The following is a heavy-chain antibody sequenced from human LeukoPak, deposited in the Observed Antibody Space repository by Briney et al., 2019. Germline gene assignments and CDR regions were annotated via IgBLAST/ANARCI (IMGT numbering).Heavy chain of an antibody. CDR2: INHIGTT. CDR3: ARGDWLSGYYYLLDY. CDR1: GGSLSGYY. Sequence: PSETLSLTCAVYGGSLSGYYWTWIRQPPGKGLEWIGEINHIGTTKFNPSLKSRITISVDTSKNQFSLKLSSVTAADTAVYYCARGDWLSGYYYLLDYWGQGALVTVSS. J-gene: IGHJ4*02. V-gene: IGHV4-34*01. D-gene: IGHD3-22*01.